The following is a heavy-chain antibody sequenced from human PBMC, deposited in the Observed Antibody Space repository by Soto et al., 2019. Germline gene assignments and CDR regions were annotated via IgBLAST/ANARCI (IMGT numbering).Heavy chain of an antibody. D-gene: IGHD3-3*01. V-gene: IGHV3-30*18. CDR3: AKEGSGGQVYYDFWSGYYNYYYYGMDV. J-gene: IGHJ6*02. CDR2: ISYDGSNK. CDR1: GFTFSSYV. Sequence: GGSLRLSCAASGFTFSSYVMHWVRQAPGKGLEWVAVISYDGSNKYYADSVKGRFTISRDNSKNTLYLQMNSLRAEDTAVYYCAKEGSGGQVYYDFWSGYYNYYYYGMDVWGQGTTVTVSS.